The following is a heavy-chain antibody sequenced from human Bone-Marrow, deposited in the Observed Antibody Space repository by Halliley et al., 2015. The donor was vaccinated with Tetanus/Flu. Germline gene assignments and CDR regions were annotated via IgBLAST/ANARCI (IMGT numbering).Heavy chain of an antibody. CDR3: ARHRGHCSSTSFFSFWYFDL. Sequence: LRLSCSVTGFSITSGYYWGWIRLPPGSGLEWIGSMYHTGNTYYRPSLRSRATLSLDGSKNELSLRLTSVTAADTAVYYCARHRGHCSSTSFFSFWYFDLWGRGTLVTVSS. D-gene: IGHD2-2*01. J-gene: IGHJ2*01. CDR1: GFSITSGYY. CDR2: MYHTGNT. V-gene: IGHV4-38-2*02.